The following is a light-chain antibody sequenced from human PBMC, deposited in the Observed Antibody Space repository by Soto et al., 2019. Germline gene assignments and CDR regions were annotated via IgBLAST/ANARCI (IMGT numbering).Light chain of an antibody. CDR2: LAS. CDR3: QQFNDWPWT. CDR1: QGVSSN. V-gene: IGKV3-15*01. J-gene: IGKJ1*01. Sequence: EIVMTQSPATLSVSPGERATLSCRASQGVSSNLAWYQQRPNQAPRLLIYLASTRATGVPARFSGGGSGTEFTLSITSLQSEDFAVYFCQQFNDWPWTFGQGTKVEFK.